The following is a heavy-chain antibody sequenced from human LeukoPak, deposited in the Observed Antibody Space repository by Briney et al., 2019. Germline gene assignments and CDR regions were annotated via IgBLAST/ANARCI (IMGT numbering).Heavy chain of an antibody. D-gene: IGHD5-12*01. CDR1: GGSVSSGSYY. CDR2: IYYSGST. Sequence: SETLSLTCTVSGGSVSSGSYYWSWIRQPPGKGLEWIGYIYYSGSTNYNPSFKSRVTISVDTSKNQLSLKLSSVTAADTAVYYCARVRGYVNYYGMDVWGQGTTVTVSS. V-gene: IGHV4-61*01. CDR3: ARVRGYVNYYGMDV. J-gene: IGHJ6*02.